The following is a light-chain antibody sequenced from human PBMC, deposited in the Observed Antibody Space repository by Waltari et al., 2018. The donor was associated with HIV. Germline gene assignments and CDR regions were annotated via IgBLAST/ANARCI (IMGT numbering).Light chain of an antibody. V-gene: IGKV1D-12*01. Sequence: DIQMTQSPSSVSASVGDSVTITCRATQDINSWLVWYQQKPGKAPKLLIYAASALETGVPSRFSGSGSGTDFALTIDSLQAEDFATYYCQQTNSFPLTFGGGTKVEIK. CDR2: AAS. CDR3: QQTNSFPLT. CDR1: QDINSW. J-gene: IGKJ4*01.